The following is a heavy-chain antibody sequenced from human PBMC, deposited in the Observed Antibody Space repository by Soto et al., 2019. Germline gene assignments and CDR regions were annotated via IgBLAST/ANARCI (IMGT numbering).Heavy chain of an antibody. CDR3: ARTPLRLYSGLDY. D-gene: IGHD3-16*01. Sequence: GGSLRLSCAASGFTFSSYGMHWFRQAPGKGLEWVAVIWYDGSNKYYADSVKGRFTISRDNSKNTLYLQMNSLRAEDTAVYYCARTPLRLYSGLDYWGQGTLVTVSS. CDR1: GFTFSSYG. CDR2: IWYDGSNK. J-gene: IGHJ4*02. V-gene: IGHV3-33*01.